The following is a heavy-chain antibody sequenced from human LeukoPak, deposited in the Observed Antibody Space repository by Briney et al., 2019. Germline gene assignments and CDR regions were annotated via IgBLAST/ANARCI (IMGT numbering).Heavy chain of an antibody. CDR3: AKRLIQDYYGSGSYYPYTQDFDY. D-gene: IGHD3-10*01. CDR2: ISYDGSNK. J-gene: IGHJ4*02. V-gene: IGHV3-30*04. CDR1: GFTFSDYA. Sequence: GGSLRLSCAASGFTFSDYAMHWVRQAPGKGLEWVAVISYDGSNKYYADSVKGRFTISRDNSKNTLSLQMTSLRAEDTAVYYCAKRLIQDYYGSGSYYPYTQDFDYWGQGTLVTVSS.